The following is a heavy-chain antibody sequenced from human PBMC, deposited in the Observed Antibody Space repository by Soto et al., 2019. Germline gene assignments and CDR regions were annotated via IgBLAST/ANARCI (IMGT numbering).Heavy chain of an antibody. V-gene: IGHV3-7*01. CDR1: GFSFSTSW. J-gene: IGHJ4*02. CDR3: SWSLNY. D-gene: IGHD1-26*01. Sequence: EVQLVQSGGGLLQPGGSLRLSCAASGFSFSTSWMEWVRQAPGKGLEWVANINQDGSQTYYVDSVKGRFTVSRDNAENSVYLQMDSLRVEDTAVYFCSWSLNYWAQGTLVTVSS. CDR2: INQDGSQT.